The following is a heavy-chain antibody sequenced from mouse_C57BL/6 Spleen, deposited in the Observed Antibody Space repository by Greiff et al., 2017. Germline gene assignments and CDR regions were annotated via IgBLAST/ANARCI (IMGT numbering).Heavy chain of an antibody. CDR1: GYTFTSYW. J-gene: IGHJ4*01. V-gene: IGHV1-50*01. CDR3: ARRTYYYAMDY. Sequence: QVQLQQPGAELVKPGASVKLSCKASGYTFTSYWMQRVKQRPGQGLEWIGEIDPSDSYTNYNQKFKGKATLTVDTSSSTAYMQLSSLTSEDSAVYYCARRTYYYAMDYWGQGTSVTVSS. CDR2: IDPSDSYT.